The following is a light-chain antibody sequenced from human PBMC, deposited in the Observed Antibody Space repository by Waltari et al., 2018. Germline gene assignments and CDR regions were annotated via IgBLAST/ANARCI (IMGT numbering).Light chain of an antibody. CDR1: TYISNC. Sequence: DIQMTQSPSTLSASVEDRVTISCRASTYISNCLAWYQQKPGKDPKLLIYKASTLDSGVPSRFSGSGSGTEFTLTINSLQPDDFASYHCQKCNEESPWTFGQGTKVEMK. J-gene: IGKJ1*01. CDR2: KAS. CDR3: QKCNEESPWT. V-gene: IGKV1-5*03.